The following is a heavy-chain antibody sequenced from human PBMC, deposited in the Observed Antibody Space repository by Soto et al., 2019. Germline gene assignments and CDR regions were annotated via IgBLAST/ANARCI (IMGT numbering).Heavy chain of an antibody. V-gene: IGHV1-69*06. CDR2: IIPIFGSA. CDR3: GRVTSMARGFGKFPYGMDV. CDR1: GGTFSSYA. D-gene: IGHD3-10*01. J-gene: IGHJ6*02. Sequence: SVKVSCKASGGTFSSYAISWVRQAPGQGLEWMGGIIPIFGSANYAQKFQGRVTITADKSTSTAYMELSSLRSEDTAVYYCGRVTSMARGFGKFPYGMDVWGQGTTVTVSS.